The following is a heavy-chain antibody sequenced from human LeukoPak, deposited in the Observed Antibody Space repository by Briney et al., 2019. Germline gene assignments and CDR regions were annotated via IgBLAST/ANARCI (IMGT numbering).Heavy chain of an antibody. CDR1: RFTFSTYS. J-gene: IGHJ6*04. Sequence: GGSLRLSCAASRFTFSTYSMNWVRQAPGKGLEWVSSISSSSSYIYYTDSVKGRFTISRDNAKNSLYLQMNSLRAEDTAVYYCAELGITMIGGVWGKGTTVTISS. CDR2: ISSSSSYI. D-gene: IGHD3-10*02. V-gene: IGHV3-21*01. CDR3: AELGITMIGGV.